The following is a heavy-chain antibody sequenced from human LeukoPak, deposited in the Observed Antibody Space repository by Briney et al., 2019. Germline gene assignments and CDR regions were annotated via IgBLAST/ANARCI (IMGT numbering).Heavy chain of an antibody. CDR3: ARVVSGSYYSPYYFDY. D-gene: IGHD1-26*01. CDR2: IKQDGSEK. Sequence: GGSLRLSCAASGFTFSSYWMSWVRQAPGNGLEWVANIKQDGSEKYYVDSVKGRFTISRDNAKNSLYLQMNSLRAEDTAVYYCARVVSGSYYSPYYFDYWGQGTLVTVSS. CDR1: GFTFSSYW. J-gene: IGHJ4*02. V-gene: IGHV3-7*01.